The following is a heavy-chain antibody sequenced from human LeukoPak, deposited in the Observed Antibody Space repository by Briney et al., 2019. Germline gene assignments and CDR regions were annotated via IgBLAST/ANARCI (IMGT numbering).Heavy chain of an antibody. CDR1: GFTFSSYG. D-gene: IGHD3-22*01. CDR3: AKAPDYYYDPSLDY. CDR2: ISYDGSNK. J-gene: IGHJ4*02. Sequence: GGSLRLSCAASGFTFSSYGMHWVRQAPGKGLEWVAVISYDGSNKYYADSVKGRFTISRDNSKNTLYLQMNSLRAEDTAVYYCAKAPDYYYDPSLDYWGQGTLVTVSS. V-gene: IGHV3-30*18.